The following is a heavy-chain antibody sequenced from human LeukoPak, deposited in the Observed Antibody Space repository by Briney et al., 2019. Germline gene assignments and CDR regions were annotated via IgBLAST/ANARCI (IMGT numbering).Heavy chain of an antibody. J-gene: IGHJ4*02. Sequence: GGSLRLSCAASGFTFSSYGMSWVRQAPGKGLEWVSALSGSGGRTYYADSVKGRFTISRDNSKNTLYLQMNSLRAEDTAVYYCAKDRVGAILYFDSWGQGTLVTVSP. V-gene: IGHV3-23*01. CDR1: GFTFSSYG. CDR3: AKDRVGAILYFDS. CDR2: LSGSGGRT. D-gene: IGHD1-26*01.